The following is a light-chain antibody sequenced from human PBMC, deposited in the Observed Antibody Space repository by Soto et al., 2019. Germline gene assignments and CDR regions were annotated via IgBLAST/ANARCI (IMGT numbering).Light chain of an antibody. V-gene: IGKV3-15*01. CDR2: GAS. CDR1: QSVSSN. J-gene: IGKJ1*01. Sequence: EIVMTQSPATLSVSPGERATLSCRASQSVSSNLAWYQQKPGQDPRLLMYGASTRATGIPDRFSGSGSGTEFTLSISSLQSEDFAVYYCQQHNNWAPWTFGQGNKVAIK. CDR3: QQHNNWAPWT.